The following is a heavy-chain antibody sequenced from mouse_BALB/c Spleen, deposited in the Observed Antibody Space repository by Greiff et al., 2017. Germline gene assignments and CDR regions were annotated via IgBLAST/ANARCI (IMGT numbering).Heavy chain of an antibody. CDR2: IWAGGST. J-gene: IGHJ4*01. V-gene: IGHV2-9*02. D-gene: IGHD2-4*01. CDR1: GFSLTSYG. Sequence: VMLVESGPGLVAPSQSLSITCTVSGFSLTSYGVHWVRQPPGKGLEWLGVIWAGGSTNYNSALMSRLSISKDNSKSQVFLKMNSLQTDDTAMYYCARGIRGGYYYAMDYWGQGTSVTVSS. CDR3: ARGIRGGYYYAMDY.